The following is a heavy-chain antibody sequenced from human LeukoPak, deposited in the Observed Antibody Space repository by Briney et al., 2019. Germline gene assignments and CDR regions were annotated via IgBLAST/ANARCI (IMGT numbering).Heavy chain of an antibody. D-gene: IGHD5-12*01. V-gene: IGHV4-59*08. J-gene: IGHJ3*02. Sequence: TSETLSLTCTVSGGSISTYFCSWIRQPPEKGLEWIGNIHYSGSIDYNPSLKSRVTISVGTSKNQFSLKLSSVTAADTAVYYCVCTSTWLAFDIWGQGTMVTVSS. CDR3: VCTSTWLAFDI. CDR1: GGSISTYF. CDR2: IHYSGSI.